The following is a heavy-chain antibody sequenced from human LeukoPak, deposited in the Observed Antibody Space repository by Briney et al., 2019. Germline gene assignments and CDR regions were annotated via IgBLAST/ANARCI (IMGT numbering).Heavy chain of an antibody. CDR2: IYYSGST. CDR1: SGSISSSIYY. Sequence: SETLSLTCTVSSGSISSSIYYWGWIRQPPGKELEWIGSIYYSGSTYYNPSLKSRVTISVDTSKNQFSLKLSSVTAADTAVYYCAREHVLLWFGELPAHSQYYFDYWGQGTLVTVSS. J-gene: IGHJ4*02. V-gene: IGHV4-39*07. D-gene: IGHD3-10*01. CDR3: AREHVLLWFGELPAHSQYYFDY.